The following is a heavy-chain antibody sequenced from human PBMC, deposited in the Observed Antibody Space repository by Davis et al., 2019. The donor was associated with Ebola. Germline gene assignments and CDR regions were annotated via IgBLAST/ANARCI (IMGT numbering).Heavy chain of an antibody. CDR1: GGSISSYY. J-gene: IGHJ4*02. CDR2: IYYSGST. D-gene: IGHD1-26*01. CDR3: ARETLKSGSYYDY. V-gene: IGHV4-59*01. Sequence: MPSETLSLTCTVSGGSISSYYWSWIRQPPGKGLEWIGYIYYSGSTNYDPSLKSRVTISVDTSKNQFSLKLSSVTAADTAVYYCARETLKSGSYYDYWGQGTLVTVPS.